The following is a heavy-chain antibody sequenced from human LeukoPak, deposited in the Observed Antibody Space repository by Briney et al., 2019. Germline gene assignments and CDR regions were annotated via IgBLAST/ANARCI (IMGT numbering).Heavy chain of an antibody. CDR2: IIPIFGTA. D-gene: IGHD6-13*01. CDR3: AGPTRYSSSWFLLY. V-gene: IGHV1-69*05. Sequence: EASVKVSCKASGGTFSSYAISWVRQAPGQGLEWMGGIIPIFGTANYAQKFQGRVTITTDESTSTAYMELSSLRSEDTAVSYCAGPTRYSSSWFLLYWGQGTLVTVS. J-gene: IGHJ4*02. CDR1: GGTFSSYA.